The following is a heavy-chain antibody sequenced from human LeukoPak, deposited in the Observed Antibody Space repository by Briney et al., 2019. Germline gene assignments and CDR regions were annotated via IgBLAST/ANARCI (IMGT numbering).Heavy chain of an antibody. CDR1: GGSISKYY. V-gene: IGHV4-59*08. D-gene: IGHD2/OR15-2a*01. CDR2: IYYSGST. Sequence: SETLSLTCTVSGGSISKYYWSWIRQPPGKGLEWIGYIYYSGSTKYNPSLQSRVTISVDTSKNHFSLNLTSVTDADTAVYYCARTGGPSMASRQFDPWGQGTLVTVSS. CDR3: ARTGGPSMASRQFDP. J-gene: IGHJ5*02.